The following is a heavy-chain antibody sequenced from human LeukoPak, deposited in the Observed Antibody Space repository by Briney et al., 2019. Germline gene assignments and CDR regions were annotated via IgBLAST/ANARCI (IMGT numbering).Heavy chain of an antibody. V-gene: IGHV4-34*01. D-gene: IGHD3-3*01. CDR2: INHSGST. J-gene: IGHJ6*03. Sequence: SETLSLTCAVYGGSFSGYYWSWIRQPPGKGLEWIGEINHSGSTNYSPSLKSRVTISVDTSKNQFSLKLSSVTAADTAVYYCARAYYDFWSGYYRWFGHYMDVWGKGTTVTVSS. CDR3: ARAYYDFWSGYYRWFGHYMDV. CDR1: GGSFSGYY.